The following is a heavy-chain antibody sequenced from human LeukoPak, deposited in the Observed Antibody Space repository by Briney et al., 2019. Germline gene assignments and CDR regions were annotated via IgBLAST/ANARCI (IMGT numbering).Heavy chain of an antibody. V-gene: IGHV4-34*01. CDR2: INHSGYT. Sequence: SETLSLTCAVSGVSFNDYYWSWVHQTPGKGLEWIGEINHSGYTNDSPSLKSRVTISIDTARKQFSLNLRSVTVADTGIYYCTRMTSGHDYWGQRTLVTVSS. J-gene: IGHJ4*02. CDR1: GVSFNDYY. D-gene: IGHD3-10*01. CDR3: TRMTSGHDY.